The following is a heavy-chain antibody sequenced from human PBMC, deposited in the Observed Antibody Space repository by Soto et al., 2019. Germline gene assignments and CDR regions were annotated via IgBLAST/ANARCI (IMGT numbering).Heavy chain of an antibody. V-gene: IGHV4-31*03. CDR1: GDSISRGSYY. CDR3: ARGDQLLSSFYGMDV. J-gene: IGHJ6*02. D-gene: IGHD2-2*01. CDR2: IYHSGST. Sequence: SETLSLTCTVSGDSISRGSYYWSWIRQHPGKGLEWIGYIYHSGSTNYNPSLKSRLTISVDTSKNQFSLKLNSVTAADTAVYYCARGDQLLSSFYGMDVWGQGTTVTVSS.